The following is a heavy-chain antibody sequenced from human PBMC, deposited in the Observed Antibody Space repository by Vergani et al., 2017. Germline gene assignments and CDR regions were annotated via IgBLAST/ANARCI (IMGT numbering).Heavy chain of an antibody. J-gene: IGHJ4*02. Sequence: QVQLVESGGGVVQPGRSLRLSCAASGFIFSNYGMHWVRQAPGKGLEWVAVIWYDESNKYYADSVKGRFNIYRDNSKNTLYLQIDSLRAEVTAVYYCARDREWDGSFHFDNWGRGTLVIVSS. V-gene: IGHV3-33*01. CDR2: IWYDESNK. CDR1: GFIFSNYG. CDR3: ARDREWDGSFHFDN. D-gene: IGHD1-26*01.